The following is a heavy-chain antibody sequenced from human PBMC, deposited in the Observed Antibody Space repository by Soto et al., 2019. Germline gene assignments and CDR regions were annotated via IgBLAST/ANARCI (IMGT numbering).Heavy chain of an antibody. V-gene: IGHV4-34*01. Sequence: PSETLSLTCAVYGGSFSGYYWSWIRQPPGKGLEWIGEINHSGSTNYNPSLKSRVTISVDTSKNQFSLKLSSVTAADTAVYYCARRPHHHGMDVWGQGTTVTVSS. J-gene: IGHJ6*02. CDR3: ARRPHHHGMDV. CDR1: GGSFSGYY. CDR2: INHSGST.